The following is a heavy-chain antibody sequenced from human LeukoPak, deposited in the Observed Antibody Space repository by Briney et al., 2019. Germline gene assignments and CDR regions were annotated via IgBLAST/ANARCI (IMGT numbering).Heavy chain of an antibody. D-gene: IGHD2-2*01. V-gene: IGHV5-10-1*01. J-gene: IGHJ4*02. Sequence: GESLKISCKGSGYSFTSYWISWVRQMPGKGLEWMGRIGPSDSYTNYSPSFQGHVTISADKSISTAYLQWSSLKASDTAMYYCARDSHCSSTSCHFDYWGQGTLVTVSS. CDR1: GYSFTSYW. CDR2: IGPSDSYT. CDR3: ARDSHCSSTSCHFDY.